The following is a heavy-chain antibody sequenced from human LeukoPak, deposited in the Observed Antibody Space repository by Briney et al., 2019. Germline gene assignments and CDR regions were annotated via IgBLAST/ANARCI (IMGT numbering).Heavy chain of an antibody. J-gene: IGHJ4*02. Sequence: GGSLRLSCSASGFTFSSYAMHWVRQAPGKGLEYVSAISSNGGSTHYADSVKGRFTISRDNSKNTLYLQMSSLRAEDTAVYYCVKDRWYSSGWPTTDYWGQGTLVTVSS. V-gene: IGHV3-64D*06. CDR3: VKDRWYSSGWPTTDY. CDR2: ISSNGGST. D-gene: IGHD6-19*01. CDR1: GFTFSSYA.